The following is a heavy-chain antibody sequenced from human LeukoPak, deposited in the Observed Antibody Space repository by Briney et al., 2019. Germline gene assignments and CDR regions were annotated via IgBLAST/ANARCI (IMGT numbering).Heavy chain of an antibody. CDR3: ALDNFDYYYMDV. CDR1: GYTFTSYY. J-gene: IGHJ6*03. Sequence: GASVKVSCKASGYTFTSYYMHWVRQAPGQGLEWMGIINPSGGSTSYAQKFQGRVTMTRDMSTSTVYMELSSLRSEDTAVYYCALDNFDYYYMDVWGKGTTVTVSS. CDR2: INPSGGST. D-gene: IGHD3-9*01. V-gene: IGHV1-46*01.